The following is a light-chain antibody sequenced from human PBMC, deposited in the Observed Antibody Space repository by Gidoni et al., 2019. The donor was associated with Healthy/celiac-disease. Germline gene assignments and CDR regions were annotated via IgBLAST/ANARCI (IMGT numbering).Light chain of an antibody. CDR3: AAWDDSLNGHVV. CDR2: SNN. Sequence: QSVLTQPPSASGTPGQRVTISCSGSSSNIGSNTVNWYQQLPGTAPKLPIYSNNQRPSGVPDRFSGSKSGTSASLAISGLQSEDEAYYYCAAWDDSLNGHVVFGGGTKLTVL. J-gene: IGLJ2*01. CDR1: SSNIGSNT. V-gene: IGLV1-44*01.